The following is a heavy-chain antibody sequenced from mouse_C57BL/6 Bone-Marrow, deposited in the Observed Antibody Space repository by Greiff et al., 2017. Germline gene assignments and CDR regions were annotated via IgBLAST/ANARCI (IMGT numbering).Heavy chain of an antibody. CDR1: GYTFTSYW. J-gene: IGHJ3*01. CDR3: ARTRAYYKGWFAY. Sequence: QVQLQQPGAELVKPGASVKLSCKASGYTFTSYWMHWVKQRPGQGLEWIGMIHPNSGSTNYNEKFKSKATLTVDKSSSTAYMQLSSLTSEDSAVYYCARTRAYYKGWFAYWGQGTLVTVSA. CDR2: IHPNSGST. D-gene: IGHD2-12*01. V-gene: IGHV1-64*01.